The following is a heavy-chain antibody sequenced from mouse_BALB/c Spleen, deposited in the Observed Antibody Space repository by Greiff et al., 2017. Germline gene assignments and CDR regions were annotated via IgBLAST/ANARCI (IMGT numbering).Heavy chain of an antibody. CDR1: GYSITSDYA. V-gene: IGHV3-2*02. Sequence: EVKLQESGPGLVKPSQSLSLTCTVTGYSITSDYAWNWIRQFPGNKLEWMGYISYSGSTSYNPSLKSRISITRDTSKNQFFLQLNSVTTEDTATYYCATDGSSPYYVDYWGQGTTLTVSS. D-gene: IGHD1-1*01. J-gene: IGHJ2*01. CDR2: ISYSGST. CDR3: ATDGSSPYYVDY.